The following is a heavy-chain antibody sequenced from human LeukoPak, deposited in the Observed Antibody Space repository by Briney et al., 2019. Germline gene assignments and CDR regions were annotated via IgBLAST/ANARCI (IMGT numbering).Heavy chain of an antibody. CDR2: IYYSGST. CDR1: GGSISSSSYY. V-gene: IGHV4-39*07. CDR3: ARLIVVVPAAIIYFDY. D-gene: IGHD2-2*02. J-gene: IGHJ4*02. Sequence: SETLSLTCTVSGGSISSSSYYWGWIRQPPGRGLEWIGSIYYSGSTYYNPSLKSRVTISVDTSKNQFSLKLSSVTAADTAVYYCARLIVVVPAAIIYFDYWGQGTLVTVSS.